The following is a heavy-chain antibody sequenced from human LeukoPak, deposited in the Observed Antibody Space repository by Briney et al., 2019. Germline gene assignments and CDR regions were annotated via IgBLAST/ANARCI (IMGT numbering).Heavy chain of an antibody. CDR1: GYTLTELS. J-gene: IGHJ3*02. V-gene: IGHV1-24*01. CDR3: ATYYDSSGYTDAFDI. CDR2: FDPEDGET. Sequence: ASVKVSCKVSGYTLTELSMHWVRQVPGKGLERMGGFDPEDGETIYAQKFQGRVTMTEDTSTDTAYMELSSLRSEDTAVYYCATYYDSSGYTDAFDIWGQGTMVTVSS. D-gene: IGHD3-22*01.